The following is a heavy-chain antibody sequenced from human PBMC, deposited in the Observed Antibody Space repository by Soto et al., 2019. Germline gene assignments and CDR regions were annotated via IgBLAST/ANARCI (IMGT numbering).Heavy chain of an antibody. Sequence: PGESLKTSCKGSGYIFTSYWIGWVRQMPGKGLECRRIIYPCYSDTRYSPSVQGQVTISADKPINTAYLQWSSLKASGTAMYYCARQLGYCTNGVCSNHISGMDVWGQGTTVTVS. CDR2: IYPCYSDT. CDR3: ARQLGYCTNGVCSNHISGMDV. D-gene: IGHD2-8*01. J-gene: IGHJ6*02. V-gene: IGHV5-51*01. CDR1: GYIFTSYW.